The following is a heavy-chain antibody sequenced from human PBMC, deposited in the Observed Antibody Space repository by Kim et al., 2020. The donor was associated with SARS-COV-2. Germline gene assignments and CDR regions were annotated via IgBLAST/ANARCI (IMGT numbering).Heavy chain of an antibody. CDR1: GGSFSGYY. J-gene: IGHJ6*02. CDR2: INHSGST. Sequence: SETLSLTCAVYGGSFSGYYWSWIRQPPGKGLEWIGEINHSGSTNYNPSLKSRVTISVDTSKNQFSLKLSSVTAADTAVYYCARGRVVRGNSVWGQGTTVTVSS. CDR3: ARGRVVRGNSV. V-gene: IGHV4-34*01. D-gene: IGHD3-10*01.